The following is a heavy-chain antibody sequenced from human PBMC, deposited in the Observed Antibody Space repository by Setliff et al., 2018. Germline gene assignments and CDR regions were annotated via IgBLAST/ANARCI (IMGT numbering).Heavy chain of an antibody. CDR3: ARGRAGHSGH. Sequence: SSETLSLTCSVSGGSISSGSDYWTWIRQPAGKGLEWIGHIYTSGSTNYNPSLKSRVTISVDASKNQLSLNLSSVTAADTAVYYCARGRAGHSGHWGQGTLVTVSS. V-gene: IGHV4-61*09. CDR2: IYTSGST. J-gene: IGHJ4*02. D-gene: IGHD6-19*01. CDR1: GGSISSGSDY.